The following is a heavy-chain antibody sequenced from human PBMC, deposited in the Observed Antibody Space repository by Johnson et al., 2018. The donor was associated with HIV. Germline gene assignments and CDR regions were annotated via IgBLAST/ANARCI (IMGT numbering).Heavy chain of an antibody. Sequence: VQLVESGGGLVQPGGSLRLSCAASGFTFSSYAMSWVRQAPGKGLEWVGRIKRKTDGGTTDYAAPVKGRFDISRDDSKNTLSLQRNSLKTEDTALYYCARSEGYSYGYNDAFDIWGQGTMVTVSS. D-gene: IGHD5-18*01. CDR2: IKRKTDGGTT. CDR3: ARSEGYSYGYNDAFDI. CDR1: GFTFSSYA. V-gene: IGHV3-15*01. J-gene: IGHJ3*02.